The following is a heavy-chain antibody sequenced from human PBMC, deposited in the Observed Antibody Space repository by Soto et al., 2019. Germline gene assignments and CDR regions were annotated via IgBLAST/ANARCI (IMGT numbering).Heavy chain of an antibody. CDR2: IYYSGST. CDR3: ARGKDSSGWYGRRDPEYFQH. CDR1: GGSVSSGSYY. J-gene: IGHJ1*01. D-gene: IGHD6-19*01. V-gene: IGHV4-61*01. Sequence: QVQLQESGPGLVKPSETLSLTCTVSGGSVSSGSYYWSWIRQPPGKGLEWIGYIYYSGSTNYNPSLKSRVTISVDTSKNQFSLKLSSVTAADTAVYYCARGKDSSGWYGRRDPEYFQHWGQGTLVTVSS.